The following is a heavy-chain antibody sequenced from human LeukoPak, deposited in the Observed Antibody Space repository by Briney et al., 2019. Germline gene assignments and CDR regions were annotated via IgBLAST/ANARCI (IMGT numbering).Heavy chain of an antibody. V-gene: IGHV3-30*18. Sequence: GRSLRLSCAASGFTFSSYGMHWVRQAPGKGLEWVAVISYDGSNKYYADSVKGRFTISRDNSKNTLYLQMNSLRAGDTAVYYCAKGSQGSGWPFFDYWGQGTLVTVSS. D-gene: IGHD6-19*01. CDR1: GFTFSSYG. CDR3: AKGSQGSGWPFFDY. CDR2: ISYDGSNK. J-gene: IGHJ4*02.